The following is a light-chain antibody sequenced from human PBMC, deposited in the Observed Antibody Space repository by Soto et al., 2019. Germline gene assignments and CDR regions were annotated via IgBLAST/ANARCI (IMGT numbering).Light chain of an antibody. CDR3: QQAWT. CDR2: GTS. V-gene: IGKV3D-7*01. Sequence: EIVMRQSPATLSLSPGESATLSCRASQSVGSSYVSWFQRKPGQAPRLLIYGTSTRATGIPARFSGSGSGTDFTLTISSLQPEDIAVYYCQQAWTFGPGTKVDIK. J-gene: IGKJ1*01. CDR1: QSVGSSY.